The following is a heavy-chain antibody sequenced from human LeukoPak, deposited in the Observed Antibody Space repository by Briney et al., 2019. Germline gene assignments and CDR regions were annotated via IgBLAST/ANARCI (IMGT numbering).Heavy chain of an antibody. CDR3: AKDLATIFGVVIGDFYYHGMDV. J-gene: IGHJ6*02. CDR1: ELTFSSHA. D-gene: IGHD3-3*01. V-gene: IGHV3-23*01. CDR2: ISESGGST. Sequence: GGTLRLSCAASELTFSSHAMNWVRQAPGKGLEWVSSISESGGSTYYTDSVKGRFTISRDNSKSTLYLQMNSLRAEDTAVYYCAKDLATIFGVVIGDFYYHGMDVWGQGTTVTVSS.